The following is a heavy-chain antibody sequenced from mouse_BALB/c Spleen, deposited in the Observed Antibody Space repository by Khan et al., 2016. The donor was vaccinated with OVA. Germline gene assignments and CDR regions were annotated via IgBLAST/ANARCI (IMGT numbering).Heavy chain of an antibody. CDR2: ISSSGST. D-gene: IGHD4-1*01. J-gene: IGHJ4*01. CDR1: GYSITSDYA. V-gene: IGHV3-2*02. Sequence: EVQLQESGPGLVKPSQSLSLTCTVAGYSITSDYAWNWIRQFPENKLEWMGYISSSGSTGYNPSLKSRISITRDTSKNQFFLQLNSVTTEDTATYYCASELGRYYAMDYRGQGTSVTVSS. CDR3: ASELGRYYAMDY.